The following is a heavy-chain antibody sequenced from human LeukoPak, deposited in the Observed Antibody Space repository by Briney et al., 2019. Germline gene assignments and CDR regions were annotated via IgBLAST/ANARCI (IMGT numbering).Heavy chain of an antibody. CDR1: GGSLSSYY. J-gene: IGHJ4*02. Sequence: PSETLSLTCAVYGGSLSSYYWSWIRQPPGKGLEWIGEINHSGSTNYNPSLKSRVTISVDTSKNQFSLKLSSVTAADTAVYYCARIGGYYGDLSFDYWGQGTLVTVSS. V-gene: IGHV4-34*01. D-gene: IGHD4-17*01. CDR3: ARIGGYYGDLSFDY. CDR2: INHSGST.